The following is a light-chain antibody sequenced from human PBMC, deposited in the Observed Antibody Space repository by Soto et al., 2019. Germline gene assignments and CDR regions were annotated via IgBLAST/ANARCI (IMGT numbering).Light chain of an antibody. J-gene: IGKJ1*01. CDR2: LGS. CDR1: QSLLHSNGYNY. Sequence: DIVMTQSPLSLHVTPGEPASISCRSSQSLLHSNGYNYLDWYLQKPGQSPQLLIYLGSNRATGVPDRLSGSVSGTDFTLKISGVEAEDVRVYYCMPALQNPPWTFGQGTKLEL. V-gene: IGKV2-28*01. CDR3: MPALQNPPWT.